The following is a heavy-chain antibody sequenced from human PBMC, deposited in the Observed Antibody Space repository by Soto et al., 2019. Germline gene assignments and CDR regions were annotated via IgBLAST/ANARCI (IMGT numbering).Heavy chain of an antibody. J-gene: IGHJ4*02. CDR2: IYYTGNS. CDR1: NGSISTNGHY. Sequence: SETLSLTCTVSNGSISTNGHYWTWIRQRPGKGLEWIAYIYYTGNSYYNPSLKSRLTISIDTSKNQFSLTLRSVTAADTAVYYFARVLEPTDSSGYYFSFDYWGQGTLVTVSS. V-gene: IGHV4-31*03. D-gene: IGHD3-22*01. CDR3: ARVLEPTDSSGYYFSFDY.